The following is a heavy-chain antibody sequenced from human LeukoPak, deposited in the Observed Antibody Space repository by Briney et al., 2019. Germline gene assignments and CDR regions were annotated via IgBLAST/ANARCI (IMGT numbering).Heavy chain of an antibody. D-gene: IGHD6-6*01. J-gene: IGHJ4*02. CDR3: ARRSTSWAYFDY. CDR1: GFTFSSYW. V-gene: IGHV3-7*01. CDR2: IKQHGSEE. Sequence: GGSLRLSCAASGFTFSSYWMSWVRQPPGKGLEWVANIKQHGSEEYYVDSVKGRFTISRENAKNSVYLQMNSLRAEDTAVYYCARRSTSWAYFDYWGQGILVTVSS.